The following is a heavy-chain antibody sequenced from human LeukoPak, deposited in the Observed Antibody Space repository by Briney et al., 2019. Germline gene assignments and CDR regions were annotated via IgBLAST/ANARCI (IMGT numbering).Heavy chain of an antibody. D-gene: IGHD3-10*01. CDR2: INHSGST. CDR3: ARGLSPRMVRGYPYGMDV. J-gene: IGHJ6*02. V-gene: IGHV4-4*02. CDR1: GASISSSDW. Sequence: SETLSLTCAVSGASISSSDWWSWIRQPPGKGLEWIGEINHSGSTNYNPSLKSRVTISVDTSKNQFSLKLSSVTAADTAVYYCARGLSPRMVRGYPYGMDVWGQGTTVTVSS.